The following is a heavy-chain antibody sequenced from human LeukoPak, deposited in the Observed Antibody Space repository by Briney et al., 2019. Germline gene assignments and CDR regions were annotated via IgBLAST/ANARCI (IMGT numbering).Heavy chain of an antibody. J-gene: IGHJ4*02. CDR3: ARVVTGKVDY. CDR2: IHHSGST. D-gene: IGHD2-21*02. CDR1: GYSISSGSY. Sequence: SETLSLTCTVSGYSISSGSYWGWIRQPPGKGLEWIGSIHHSGSTYYNPSLKSRVTISVDTSKNQFSLKLSSVTAADTAVYYCARVVTGKVDYWGQGTLVTVSS. V-gene: IGHV4-38-2*02.